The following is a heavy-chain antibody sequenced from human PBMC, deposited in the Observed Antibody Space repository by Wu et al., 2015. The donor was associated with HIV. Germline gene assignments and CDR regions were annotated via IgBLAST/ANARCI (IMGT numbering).Heavy chain of an antibody. V-gene: IGHV1-2*02. CDR3: ARDWQFQVIFGDYYMDI. J-gene: IGHJ6*03. Sequence: VQLVQSETEVKKSGASVKVSCQTSGYTFSAYYIHWVRQAPGRGLEWMGWINPDNGDTKFAQNFQGRSTVTRDTSTATVNLXLTSLQPNDTATYYCARDWQFQVIFGDYYMDIWGNGTTVIVS. CDR2: INPDNGDT. CDR1: GYTFSAYY. D-gene: IGHD3-3*02.